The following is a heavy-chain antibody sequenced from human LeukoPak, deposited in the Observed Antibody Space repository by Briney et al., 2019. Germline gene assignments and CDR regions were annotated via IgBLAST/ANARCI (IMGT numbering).Heavy chain of an antibody. Sequence: GGSLRLSCAASGFTFNAYAIHWVRQAPGKGLEWVSLVKGDGVTTDYANSVKGRFTVSRDNSKNSLYLQMSNLRTEDTALYYCVRDTGSGWDFDYWGQGTLVTVSS. CDR2: VKGDGVTT. CDR1: GFTFNAYA. CDR3: VRDTGSGWDFDY. D-gene: IGHD6-19*01. V-gene: IGHV3-43*02. J-gene: IGHJ4*02.